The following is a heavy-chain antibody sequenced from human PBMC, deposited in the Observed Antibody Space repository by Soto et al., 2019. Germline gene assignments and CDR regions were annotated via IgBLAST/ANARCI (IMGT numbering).Heavy chain of an antibody. Sequence: QVQLQESGPGRVKPSETLSLTCTVSGDSVKSGSFYSSWIRQPPGRGLEWIGNIYYTGRTSYHPSLNGRGTISLDLSKTQFALNLTSVTAAATAVYYCASERAAFVFDYWGQGALVTVSS. V-gene: IGHV4-61*01. CDR3: ASERAAFVFDY. J-gene: IGHJ4*02. CDR2: IYYTGRT. CDR1: GDSVKSGSFY.